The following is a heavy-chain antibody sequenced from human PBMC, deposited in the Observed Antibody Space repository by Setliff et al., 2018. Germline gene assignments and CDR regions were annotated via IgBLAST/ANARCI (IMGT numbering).Heavy chain of an antibody. V-gene: IGHV1-2*02. J-gene: IGHJ4*02. D-gene: IGHD3-16*02. Sequence: ASVKVSCKASGYTFVGYYLHWVRQAPGQGLEWMGWINPKTGGTNYAQKFQGRVTMTRDASINTAFMHLSSLKSGDMAVYYCAREPYDYIWGSYRSPYFDHWGQVALVTVSS. CDR2: INPKTGGT. CDR1: GYTFVGYY. CDR3: AREPYDYIWGSYRSPYFDH.